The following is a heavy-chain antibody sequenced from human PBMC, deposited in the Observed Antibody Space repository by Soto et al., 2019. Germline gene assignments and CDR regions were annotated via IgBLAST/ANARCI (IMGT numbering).Heavy chain of an antibody. CDR3: AASIFYYGMDV. CDR1: GYTFTNYW. CDR2: IYPGDSDT. Sequence: PGESLKISCKGSGYTFTNYWIGWVRQMPGKGPEWMGIIYPGDSDTKYHPSFQGQVTISADESITTTYLQWSSLKASDTAIYYCAASIFYYGMDVWGQGTTVTVSS. J-gene: IGHJ6*02. V-gene: IGHV5-51*01.